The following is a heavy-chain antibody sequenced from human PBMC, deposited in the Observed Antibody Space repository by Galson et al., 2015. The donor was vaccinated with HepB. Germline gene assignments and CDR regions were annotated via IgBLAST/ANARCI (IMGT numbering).Heavy chain of an antibody. D-gene: IGHD1-26*01. V-gene: IGHV3-48*02. Sequence: SLRLSCAASGFTFSSYSMNWVRQAPGKGLEWVSYISSSSSTIYYADSVKGRFTISRDNAKNSLYLQMNSLRDEDTAVYYCARDPQWELLPHFDYWGQGTLVTVSS. CDR1: GFTFSSYS. CDR2: ISSSSSTI. J-gene: IGHJ4*02. CDR3: ARDPQWELLPHFDY.